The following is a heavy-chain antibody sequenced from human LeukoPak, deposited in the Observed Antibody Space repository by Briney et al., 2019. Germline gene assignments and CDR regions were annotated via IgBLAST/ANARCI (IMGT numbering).Heavy chain of an antibody. Sequence: PSQTLSLTCTVSGGSISSGGYYWSWIRQHPGKGLEWIGYIYYSGSTYYNPSLKSRVTISVDTSKKQFSLKLSSVTAADTAVYYCARHGSGGGFDPWGQGTLVTVSS. CDR3: ARHGSGGGFDP. D-gene: IGHD1-26*01. V-gene: IGHV4-31*03. J-gene: IGHJ5*02. CDR2: IYYSGST. CDR1: GGSISSGGYY.